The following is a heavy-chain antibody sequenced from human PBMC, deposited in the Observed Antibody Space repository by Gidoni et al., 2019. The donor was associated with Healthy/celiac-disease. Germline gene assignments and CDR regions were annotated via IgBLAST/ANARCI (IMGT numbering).Heavy chain of an antibody. CDR3: ARGESLNYDFWSGILFDY. CDR1: EFPFVGFA. Sequence: EVQLVESGGGMVKPGGPCSLSCQASEFPFVGFAMNWVRQAPVKGLAWVSSISSRSSYIYYADSVKGRFTISRDNAKNSLYLQMNSLRAEDTAVYYCARGESLNYDFWSGILFDYWGQGTLVTVSS. J-gene: IGHJ4*02. CDR2: ISSRSSYI. V-gene: IGHV3-21*01. D-gene: IGHD3-3*01.